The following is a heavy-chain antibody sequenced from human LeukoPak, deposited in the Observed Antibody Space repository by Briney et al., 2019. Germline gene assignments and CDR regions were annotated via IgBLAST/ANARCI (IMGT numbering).Heavy chain of an antibody. CDR3: ARSVGATTDWFDP. CDR1: GLTFSGSV. Sequence: PGGSLRLSCAASGLTFSGSVMHWVRQASGKGLEWVARIRTKANNYATAFAASVKGRFTISRDDSKNTAYLQVNSLKTEDTAVYYCARSVGATTDWFDPWGQGTQVIVSS. J-gene: IGHJ5*02. V-gene: IGHV3-73*01. CDR2: IRTKANNYAT. D-gene: IGHD1-26*01.